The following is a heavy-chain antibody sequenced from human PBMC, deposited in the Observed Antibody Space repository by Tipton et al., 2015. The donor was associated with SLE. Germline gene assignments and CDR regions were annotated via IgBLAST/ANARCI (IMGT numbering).Heavy chain of an antibody. J-gene: IGHJ3*02. CDR2: IYYSGST. Sequence: TLSLTCTVSGGSISRSSYYWGWIRQPPGKGLEWIGSIYYSGSTYYNPSFKSRVTISVDTSKNQFSLKLSSVTAADTAVYYCASYGGSSWGDAFDIWGQGTMVTVSS. V-gene: IGHV4-39*07. CDR1: GGSISRSSYY. CDR3: ASYGGSSWGDAFDI. D-gene: IGHD6-13*01.